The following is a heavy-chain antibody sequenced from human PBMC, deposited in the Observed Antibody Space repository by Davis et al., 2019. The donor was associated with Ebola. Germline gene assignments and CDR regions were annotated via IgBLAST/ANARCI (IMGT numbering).Heavy chain of an antibody. CDR3: ACLVTAIGYFQH. Sequence: AASVKVSCKASGFTFTSSAVQWVRQARGQRLEWIGWIVVGSGNTNYAQKFQERVTITRDMSTSTAYMELSSLRSEDTAVYYCACLVTAIGYFQHWGQGTLVTVSS. CDR2: IVVGSGNT. D-gene: IGHD2-21*02. J-gene: IGHJ1*01. V-gene: IGHV1-58*01. CDR1: GFTFTSSA.